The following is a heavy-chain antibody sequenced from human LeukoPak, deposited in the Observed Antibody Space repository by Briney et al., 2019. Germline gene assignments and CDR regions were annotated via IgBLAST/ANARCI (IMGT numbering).Heavy chain of an antibody. V-gene: IGHV4-59*01. CDR2: IYYSGST. J-gene: IGHJ4*02. CDR3: ARGVWAKGHVGYYGGKDEDY. CDR1: GGSISSYY. Sequence: SETLSLTCTVSGGSISSYYWSWIRQPPGKGLEWIGYIYYSGSTNYNPSLKSRVTISVDTSKNQFSLKLSSVTAADTAVYYCARGVWAKGHVGYYGGKDEDYWGQGTLVTVSS. D-gene: IGHD4-23*01.